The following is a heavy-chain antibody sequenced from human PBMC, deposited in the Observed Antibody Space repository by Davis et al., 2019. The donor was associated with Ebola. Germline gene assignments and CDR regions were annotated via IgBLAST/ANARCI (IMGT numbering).Heavy chain of an antibody. CDR1: GFTVSSNY. D-gene: IGHD4-17*01. V-gene: IGHV3-23*01. Sequence: GESLKISCAASGFTVSSNYMSWVRQAPGKGLEWVSAISGSGGSTYYADSVKGRFTISRDNSKNTLYLQMNSLRAEDTAVYYCARVMTTVTTGWFDPWGQGTLVTVSS. CDR3: ARVMTTVTTGWFDP. J-gene: IGHJ5*02. CDR2: ISGSGGST.